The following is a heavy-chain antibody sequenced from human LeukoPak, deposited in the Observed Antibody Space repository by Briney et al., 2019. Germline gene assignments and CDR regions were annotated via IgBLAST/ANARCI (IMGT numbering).Heavy chain of an antibody. CDR1: GFTFSSYA. J-gene: IGHJ6*04. CDR2: ISYDGSNK. V-gene: IGHV3-30-3*01. D-gene: IGHD3-10*01. Sequence: GGSLRLSCAASGFTFSSYAMHWVRQAPGKGLEWVAVISYDGSNKYYADSVKGRFTISRDNSKNTLYLQMNSLRAEDTAVYYCATPYYGSGSYYRGYGMDVWGKGTTVTVSS. CDR3: ATPYYGSGSYYRGYGMDV.